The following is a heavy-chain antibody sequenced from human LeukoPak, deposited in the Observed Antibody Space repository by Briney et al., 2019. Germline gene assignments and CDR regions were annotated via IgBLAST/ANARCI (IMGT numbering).Heavy chain of an antibody. CDR1: GGSISSSSYY. CDR3: ARGLWWLEGLYYYYMDV. J-gene: IGHJ6*03. V-gene: IGHV4-39*07. D-gene: IGHD4/OR15-4a*01. CDR2: INHSGSS. Sequence: PSETLSLTCTVSGGSISSSSYYWGWIRQPPGKGLEWIGEINHSGSSNHNPSLKSRVTISVDTSKNQFSLKLNSVTAADTAVYYCARGLWWLEGLYYYYMDVWGKGTTVTVSS.